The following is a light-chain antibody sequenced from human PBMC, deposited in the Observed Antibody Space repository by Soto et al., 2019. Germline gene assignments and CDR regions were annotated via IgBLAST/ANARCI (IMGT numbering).Light chain of an antibody. V-gene: IGKV4-1*01. CDR1: QSILYSSNNKNY. Sequence: DIVMTQSPDSLAVSLGERATINCKSSQSILYSSNNKNYLAWYQQKPGQPPKLLIYGASTLQSGVPSRFSGSGSGTDFTLTISSLESEDFATYYCQQGHSGLTFGGGTKVDIK. J-gene: IGKJ4*01. CDR3: QQGHSGLT. CDR2: GAS.